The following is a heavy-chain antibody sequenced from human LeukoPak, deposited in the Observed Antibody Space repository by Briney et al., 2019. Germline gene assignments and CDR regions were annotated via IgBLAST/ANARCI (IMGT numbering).Heavy chain of an antibody. D-gene: IGHD2-21*01. V-gene: IGHV4-4*07. CDR2: IYTSGST. CDR1: GGSISTYY. CDR3: ARHSARIVYFDY. Sequence: PSETLSLTCTVSGGSISTYYWSWIRQPAGKGLEWIGRIYTSGSTNYNPSLKSRVTISVDTSKNHFSLEVNVVTAADTAIYYCARHSARIVYFDYWGQGTLVTVSS. J-gene: IGHJ4*02.